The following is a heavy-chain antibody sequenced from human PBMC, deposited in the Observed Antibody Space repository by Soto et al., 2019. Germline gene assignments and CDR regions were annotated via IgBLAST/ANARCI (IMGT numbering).Heavy chain of an antibody. CDR3: ARKSSGWYPNFDY. D-gene: IGHD6-19*01. J-gene: IGHJ4*02. CDR1: GGSISSSNW. CDR2: IYHSGST. V-gene: IGHV4-4*02. Sequence: PSETLSLTCAVSGGSISSSNWWSWARQPPGKGLEWIGEIYHSGSTNYNPSLKSRVTISVDKSKNQFSLKLSSVTAADTAVYYCARKSSGWYPNFDYWGQGTLVTVS.